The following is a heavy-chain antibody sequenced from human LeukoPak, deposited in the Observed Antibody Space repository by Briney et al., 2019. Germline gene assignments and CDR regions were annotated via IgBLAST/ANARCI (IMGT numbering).Heavy chain of an antibody. J-gene: IGHJ4*02. CDR2: ITSSGATI. Sequence: GGSLRLSCAASGFIFSSYEMIWVRQAPGKGLEWVSYITSSGATIYNAVSVKGRFSVSRDNTKNSLYLQVHGLRVEDTAVYFCARENLGAGDFWGPGTLVTVSS. D-gene: IGHD1-26*01. CDR1: GFIFSSYE. V-gene: IGHV3-48*03. CDR3: ARENLGAGDF.